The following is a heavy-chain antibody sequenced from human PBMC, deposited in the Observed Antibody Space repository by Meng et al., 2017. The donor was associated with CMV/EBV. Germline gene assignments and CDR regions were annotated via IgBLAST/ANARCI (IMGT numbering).Heavy chain of an antibody. D-gene: IGHD2-2*01. CDR1: GFTFSGSA. J-gene: IGHJ6*02. CDR2: IRSKANSYAT. V-gene: IGHV3-73*01. CDR3: TRASFSRYCSSTSCYYGMDV. Sequence: GGSLRLSCAASGFTFSGSAMHWVRQASGKGLEWVGRIRSKANSYATAYAASVKGRFTISRDDSKNPAYLQMNSLKTEDTAVYYCTRASFSRYCSSTSCYYGMDVWGQGTTVTVSS.